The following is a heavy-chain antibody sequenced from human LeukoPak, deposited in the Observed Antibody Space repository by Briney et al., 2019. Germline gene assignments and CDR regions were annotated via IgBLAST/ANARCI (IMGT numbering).Heavy chain of an antibody. CDR1: GFTFSSSA. CDR3: AREIVGTHKSRFDP. Sequence: GGSLRLSCAASGFTFSSSAMSWVRQAPGKGLEWVANINQDGTDKYYVDSVKGRFTISRDNAKNSLYLQMNSLRAEDTAVYYCAREIVGTHKSRFDPWGQGTLVTVSS. CDR2: INQDGTDK. D-gene: IGHD1-26*01. V-gene: IGHV3-7*03. J-gene: IGHJ5*02.